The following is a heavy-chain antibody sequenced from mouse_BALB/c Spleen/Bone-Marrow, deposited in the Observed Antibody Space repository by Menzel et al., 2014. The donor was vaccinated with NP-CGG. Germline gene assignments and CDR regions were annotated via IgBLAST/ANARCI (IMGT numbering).Heavy chain of an antibody. CDR3: ARPGYYGYQNV. D-gene: IGHD1-2*01. CDR2: IPPDSRTI. J-gene: IGHJ1*01. CDR1: GCALRRYW. Sequence: VNLMVSGGGLVEPVGSLKVSFADPGCALRRYWVTSVLQAPGYCLEWIRQIPPDSRTINYTPSLKDKFIISRDNAKNTLYLQMSKVRSEDTALYYCARPGYYGYQNVWGAGTPVTVSS. V-gene: IGHV4-1*02.